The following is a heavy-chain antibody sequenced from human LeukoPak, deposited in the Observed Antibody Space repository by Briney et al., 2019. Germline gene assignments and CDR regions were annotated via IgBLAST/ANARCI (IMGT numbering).Heavy chain of an antibody. D-gene: IGHD2-21*02. CDR3: ARGAPAYCGGDCYSGNDY. CDR2: IIPILGIA. CDR1: GGTFSSYA. J-gene: IGHJ4*02. V-gene: IGHV1-69*04. Sequence: ASVKVSCKASGGTFSSYAISWVRQAPGQGLEWMGRIIPILGIANYAQKFQGRVTITADKSTSTAYMELSSLRSEDTAVYYCARGAPAYCGGDCYSGNDYWGQGTLVTVSS.